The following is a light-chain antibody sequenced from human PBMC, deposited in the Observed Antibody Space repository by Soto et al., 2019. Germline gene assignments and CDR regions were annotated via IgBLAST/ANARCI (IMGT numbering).Light chain of an antibody. Sequence: QSVLTQPPSVSGAPGQRVTISCTGSSSNIGAGYDVHWYQQLPGTAPKLLIYGNSNRPSGVPDRFSDSKSGTSASLAITGLQAEDEADYYCQSYDSSLSGLLFGGGTKVTVL. CDR1: SSNIGAGYD. CDR3: QSYDSSLSGLL. CDR2: GNS. J-gene: IGLJ2*01. V-gene: IGLV1-40*01.